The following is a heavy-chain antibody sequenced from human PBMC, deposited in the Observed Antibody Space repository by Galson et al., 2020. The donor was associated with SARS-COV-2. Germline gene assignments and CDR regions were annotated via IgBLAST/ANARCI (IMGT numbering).Heavy chain of an antibody. CDR1: GSSISSCYY. V-gene: IGHV4-38-2*02. Sequence: ASATLSLTCPVSGSSISSCYYWGWIRQPPGKGLEWIGSMHHSGSTQYHPSLKSRVTISVDTSKNHFSLKLSSVTAADTAVYYCARVDCYDSSTYYYSFDYWGQGTLVPVSS. D-gene: IGHD3-22*01. CDR2: MHHSGST. CDR3: ARVDCYDSSTYYYSFDY. J-gene: IGHJ4*02.